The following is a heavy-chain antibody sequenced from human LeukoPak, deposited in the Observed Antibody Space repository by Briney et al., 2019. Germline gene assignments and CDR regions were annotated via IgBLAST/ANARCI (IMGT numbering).Heavy chain of an antibody. V-gene: IGHV3-30-3*01. Sequence: GGSLRLSCAASGFTFSSYAMHWVRQAPGKGLEWVAVISYDGSNKYYADSVKGRFTVSRDNSKNTLYLQMNSLRAEDTAVYYCASPSTPLFDYWGQGTLVTVSS. D-gene: IGHD2-2*01. CDR2: ISYDGSNK. CDR1: GFTFSSYA. J-gene: IGHJ4*02. CDR3: ASPSTPLFDY.